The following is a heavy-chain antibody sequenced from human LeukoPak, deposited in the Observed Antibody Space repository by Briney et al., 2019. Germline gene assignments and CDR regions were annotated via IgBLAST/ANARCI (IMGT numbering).Heavy chain of an antibody. CDR2: INHSGST. D-gene: IGHD6-13*01. CDR3: ARRKRAAAGNWFDP. CDR1: GGSISSGDYY. Sequence: SETLSLTCTVSGGSISSGDYYWSWIRQPPGKGLEWIGEINHSGSTNYNPSLKSRVTISVDTSKNRFSLKLSSVTAADTAVYYCARRKRAAAGNWFDPWGQGTLVTVSS. J-gene: IGHJ5*02. V-gene: IGHV4-39*07.